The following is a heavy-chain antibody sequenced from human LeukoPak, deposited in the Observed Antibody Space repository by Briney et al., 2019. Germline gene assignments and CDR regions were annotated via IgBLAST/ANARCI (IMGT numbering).Heavy chain of an antibody. CDR2: ISAYNGNT. V-gene: IGHV1-18*01. CDR3: ARDQAHIVVVPAADGLDV. Sequence: APVKVSCKASGYTFTSYGISWVRQAPGQGLEWMGRISAYNGNTDYAQKLQGRVTMTTDTSTSTAYMELRSLRSDDTAVYYCARDQAHIVVVPAADGLDVWGKGTTVTVSS. J-gene: IGHJ6*04. CDR1: GYTFTSYG. D-gene: IGHD2-2*01.